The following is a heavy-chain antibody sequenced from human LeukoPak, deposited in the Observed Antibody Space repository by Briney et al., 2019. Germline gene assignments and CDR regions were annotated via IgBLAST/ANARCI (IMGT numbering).Heavy chain of an antibody. D-gene: IGHD2-2*01. CDR1: GFTFSRYW. CDR3: AKGGCVTASCYRGFNS. J-gene: IGHJ5*02. V-gene: IGHV3-74*01. Sequence: PGGSLRLSCAASGFTFSRYWIHWVRQAPGKGLEWVSRINPDGSTTTYADSVKGRFTISRDNSKNTLYLQMNSLRAEDTAVYYCAKGGCVTASCYRGFNSWGQGTLVTVPS. CDR2: INPDGSTT.